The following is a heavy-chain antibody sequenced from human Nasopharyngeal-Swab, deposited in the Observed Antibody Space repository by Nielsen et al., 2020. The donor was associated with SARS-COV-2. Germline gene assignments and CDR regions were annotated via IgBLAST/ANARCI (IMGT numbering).Heavy chain of an antibody. CDR1: GFTFSSYS. D-gene: IGHD2-21*02. J-gene: IGHJ4*02. CDR3: ARAYCGGDCSNYYFDY. Sequence: GKSLKISCAASGFTFSSYSMNWVRQAPGKGLEWVSSISSSSSYIYYADSVKGRFTISRDNAKNSLYLQMNSLRAEDTAVYYCARAYCGGDCSNYYFDYWGQGTLVTVSS. CDR2: ISSSSSYI. V-gene: IGHV3-21*01.